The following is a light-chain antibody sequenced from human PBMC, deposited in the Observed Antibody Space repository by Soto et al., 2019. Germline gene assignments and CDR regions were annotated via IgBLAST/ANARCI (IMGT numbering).Light chain of an antibody. CDR1: RYIRSD. CDR2: TAS. V-gene: IGKV1-6*01. CDR3: LQDYNYPWT. Sequence: IQMTQSPSSLSASVGDRVTITCRASRYIRSDLSWYQQRPGQAPKVLIYTASSLQSGVPSRFSSSGSGTDFTLTISSLQPEDCATYYCLQDYNYPWTFGQGTKVEIK. J-gene: IGKJ1*01.